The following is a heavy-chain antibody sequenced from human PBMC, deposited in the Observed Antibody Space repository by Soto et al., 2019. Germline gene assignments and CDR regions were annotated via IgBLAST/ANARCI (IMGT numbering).Heavy chain of an antibody. J-gene: IGHJ4*02. D-gene: IGHD1-26*01. CDR1: CAPASSETHF. CDR3: AREDMSGTYYFDY. CDR2: MYYSGIT. V-gene: IGHV4-61*01. Sequence: SETLSLTCTVSCAPASSETHFWTWIRQPPGKGLEWIGYMYYSGITNSNPALKSRVTLSVDRSRNQFSLSLNSVTAADTAVYYCAREDMSGTYYFDYWGPGIQVTVSS.